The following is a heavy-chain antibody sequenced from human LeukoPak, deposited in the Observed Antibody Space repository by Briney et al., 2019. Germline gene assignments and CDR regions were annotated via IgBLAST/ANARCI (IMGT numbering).Heavy chain of an antibody. CDR3: ARGGRGYSYGYFDY. V-gene: IGHV3-7*01. D-gene: IGHD5-18*01. CDR1: GFTFSSYW. J-gene: IGHJ4*02. Sequence: GGSLRLSCTVSGFTFSSYWMSWVRQAPGKGLEWVANIKQDGSEKYYVDSVKGRFTISRDNAKNSLYLQMNSLRAEDTAVYYCARGGRGYSYGYFDYWGQGTLVTVSS. CDR2: IKQDGSEK.